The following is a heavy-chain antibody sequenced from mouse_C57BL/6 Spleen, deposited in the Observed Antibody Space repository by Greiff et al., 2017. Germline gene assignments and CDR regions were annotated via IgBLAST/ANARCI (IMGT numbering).Heavy chain of an antibody. J-gene: IGHJ3*01. CDR3: ARGGYSNYGWFAY. D-gene: IGHD2-5*01. CDR1: GYTFTSYW. Sequence: QVQLQQSGAELVKPGASVKMSCKASGYTFTSYWITWVKQRPGQGLEWIGDIYPGSGSTNYNEKFTSKATLTVDTSSSTAYMQLSSLTSEDSAVYYCARGGYSNYGWFAYWGQGTLVTVSA. CDR2: IYPGSGST. V-gene: IGHV1-55*01.